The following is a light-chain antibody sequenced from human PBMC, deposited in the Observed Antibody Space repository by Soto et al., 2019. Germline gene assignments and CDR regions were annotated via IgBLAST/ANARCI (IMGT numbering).Light chain of an antibody. CDR2: WAS. V-gene: IGKV3-15*01. Sequence: ILMTQSPATLSMSPGERATLSCRASQSLNRDLAWYQQKPGQSPQLIIYWASTRESGVPERFSGSGSGTDFTLTISSLEAEDVAFYWCQQYFDVPFTFGGGTKVDIK. CDR3: QQYFDVPFT. J-gene: IGKJ4*01. CDR1: QSLNRD.